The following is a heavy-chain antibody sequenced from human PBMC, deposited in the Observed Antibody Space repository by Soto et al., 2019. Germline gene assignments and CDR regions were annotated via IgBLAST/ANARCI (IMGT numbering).Heavy chain of an antibody. CDR3: ARERGYSYGDYYYGMDV. V-gene: IGHV3-33*08. D-gene: IGHD5-18*01. J-gene: IGHJ6*02. Sequence: GGSLTLSSAASRLTSNSYTMHRVRQAPCKGLESAAVIWYDGSNKYYADSVKGRFTISRDNSKNTLYLQMNSLRAEDTAVYYCARERGYSYGDYYYGMDVWGQGTTVTVSS. CDR1: RLTSNSYT. CDR2: IWYDGSNK.